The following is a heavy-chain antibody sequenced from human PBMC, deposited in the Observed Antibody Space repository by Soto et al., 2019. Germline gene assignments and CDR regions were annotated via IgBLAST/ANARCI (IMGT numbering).Heavy chain of an antibody. J-gene: IGHJ4*02. CDR1: GYTFNSYG. Sequence: QVQLVQSGPEVKKPGASVKVSCKTSGYTFNSYGISWVRQAPGQGLEWMGWISTYKGNTNYAQKFQGRVTMTTDTSTSTAYMVLRSLRSDDTAVYYCATRSPAFDYWGQGTLVTVSS. V-gene: IGHV1-18*01. CDR3: ATRSPAFDY. CDR2: ISTYKGNT.